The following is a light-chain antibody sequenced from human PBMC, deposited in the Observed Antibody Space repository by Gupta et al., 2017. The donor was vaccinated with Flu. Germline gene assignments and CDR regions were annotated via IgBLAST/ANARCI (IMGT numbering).Light chain of an antibody. V-gene: IGLV2-11*01. Sequence: QSAPTQPRSVSGSPGQSVTISCTGTSKDVGSYNRVSWYEQRPGKAPKLILYEVTKRPSGVPDRFSGSKSGNTASLTISGPQAGDEADYYCSSNVAGRVTWVFGTGTTVTVL. CDR3: SSNVAGRVTWV. CDR2: EVT. CDR1: SKDVGSYNR. J-gene: IGLJ1*01.